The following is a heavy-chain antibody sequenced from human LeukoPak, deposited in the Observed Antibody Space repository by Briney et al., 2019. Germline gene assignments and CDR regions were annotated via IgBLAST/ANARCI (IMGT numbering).Heavy chain of an antibody. V-gene: IGHV3-9*01. CDR2: ISWNSGSI. CDR1: GFTFDDYA. J-gene: IGHJ4*02. Sequence: GGSLRLSCAASGFTFDDYAMHWVRQAPGKGLEWVSGISWNSGSIGYADSVKGRFTISRDNAKNSLYLQMNSLGAEDTALYYCAKEYRYVSSAKKRPLYYFDYWGQGTLVTVSS. D-gene: IGHD2-2*01. CDR3: AKEYRYVSSAKKRPLYYFDY.